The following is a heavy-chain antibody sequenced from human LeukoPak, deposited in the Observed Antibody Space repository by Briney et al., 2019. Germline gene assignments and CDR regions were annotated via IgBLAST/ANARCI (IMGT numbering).Heavy chain of an antibody. CDR2: INHSGST. CDR3: ARGWSGY. V-gene: IGHV4-34*01. CDR1: GESFSGYY. Sequence: PSETLSLTCAVYGESFSGYYWSWIRQPPGKGLEWIGEINHSGSTNYNPSLKSRVTISVDTSKNQFSLKLSSVTAADTAVYYCARGWSGYWGQGTLVTVSS. D-gene: IGHD2-8*02. J-gene: IGHJ4*02.